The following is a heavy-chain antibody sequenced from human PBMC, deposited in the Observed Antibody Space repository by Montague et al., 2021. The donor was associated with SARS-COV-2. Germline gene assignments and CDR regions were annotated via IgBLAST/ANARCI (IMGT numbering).Heavy chain of an antibody. D-gene: IGHD2-2*01. V-gene: IGHV4-38-2*02. J-gene: IGHJ5*02. Sequence: SETLSLTCTVSGRSISTDHYWGWIRQPPGKGLEWIGSIHHSGNTYYNPSLKSRLTILIDTSKNQFSLKLTSLTAADTAVYDCASKVAYLAYFDPWGQGTLVTVSS. CDR2: IHHSGNT. CDR3: ASKVAYLAYFDP. CDR1: GRSISTDHY.